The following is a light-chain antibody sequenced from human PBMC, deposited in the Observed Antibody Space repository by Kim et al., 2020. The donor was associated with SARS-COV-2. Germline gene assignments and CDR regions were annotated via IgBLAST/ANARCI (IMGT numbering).Light chain of an antibody. CDR1: SSDVGAYDY. V-gene: IGLV2-14*03. J-gene: IGLJ2*01. CDR3: SSYSSRNTLI. CDR2: DVT. Sequence: QSALTQPASVSGSPGQSITISCTGTSSDVGAYDYVSWYQQHPGKAPKLMIYDVTKRPSGVSHSFSASKSGNTASLTISGLQAEDEAYYHCSSYSSRNTLIFGGGTQLTVL.